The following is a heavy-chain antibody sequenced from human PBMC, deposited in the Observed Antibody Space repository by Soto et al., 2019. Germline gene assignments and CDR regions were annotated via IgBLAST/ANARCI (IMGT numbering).Heavy chain of an antibody. CDR1: GGSISGYF. Sequence: PSETLSLICTVSGGSISGYFWSWLRQPPGRGLEWIGHIHYSGSTNYDPSLKSRVTISVDTSKNQVSLKLSSVTAADTAMYFCGRKVGSAWRPSDYDMDVLGQGTTVTVSS. J-gene: IGHJ6*02. CDR3: GRKVGSAWRPSDYDMDV. D-gene: IGHD6-25*01. V-gene: IGHV4-59*08. CDR2: IHYSGST.